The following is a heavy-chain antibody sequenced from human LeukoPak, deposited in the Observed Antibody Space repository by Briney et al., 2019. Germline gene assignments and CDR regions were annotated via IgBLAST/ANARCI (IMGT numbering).Heavy chain of an antibody. V-gene: IGHV3-23*01. CDR3: AKGNRVAAAGYYYYGMDV. J-gene: IGHJ6*02. Sequence: GGSLRLSCAASGITFRSDVMSWVRQAPGKGLEWVSGISGSGDSTYYADSVEGRFTISRDNSKNTLYLQMDSLRAEDTAVYYCAKGNRVAAAGYYYYGMDVWGQGTTVTVSS. CDR1: GITFRSDV. CDR2: ISGSGDST. D-gene: IGHD6-13*01.